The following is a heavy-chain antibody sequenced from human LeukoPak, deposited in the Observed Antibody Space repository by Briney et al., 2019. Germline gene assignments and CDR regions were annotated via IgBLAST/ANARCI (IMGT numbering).Heavy chain of an antibody. J-gene: IGHJ4*02. CDR2: ISYDGSHK. Sequence: PGGSLRLSCAASGFTFSSYAMHWVRQAPGKGLEWVALISYDGSHKYYADSVKGRFTISRDNSKNTLYLQMNSLRAEDTAVYYCAKDVDIVATMNFDYWGQGSQVTVSS. CDR3: AKDVDIVATMNFDY. CDR1: GFTFSSYA. V-gene: IGHV3-30*04. D-gene: IGHD5-12*01.